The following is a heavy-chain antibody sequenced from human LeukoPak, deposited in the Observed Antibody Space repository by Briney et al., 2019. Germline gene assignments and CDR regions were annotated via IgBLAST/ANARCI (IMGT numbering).Heavy chain of an antibody. D-gene: IGHD6-19*01. CDR2: ISGSGGST. CDR1: GFTFSSYA. J-gene: IGHJ4*02. CDR3: ARGRMAVAGSYEY. V-gene: IGHV3-23*01. Sequence: GGSLRLSCAASGFTFSSYAMNWVRQAPGKGLEWVSGISGSGGSTYYADSVKGRFTISRDNSKNTLYLQMNSLRVEDTAVYYCARGRMAVAGSYEYWGQGTLVTVSS.